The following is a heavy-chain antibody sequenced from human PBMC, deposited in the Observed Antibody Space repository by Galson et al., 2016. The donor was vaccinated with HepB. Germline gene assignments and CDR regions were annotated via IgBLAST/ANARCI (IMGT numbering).Heavy chain of an antibody. CDR2: SFSSGAT. CDR3: ARWGQTVSAVMKALDS. Sequence: SETLSLTCTVSDGSIRTHYWTWIRQPPGKGLEWIGYSFSSGATRYNSSLKRRVTLSVDTSKNQLSLKLDSVTAADTAVSYWARWGQTVSAVMKALDSWGQGTLVTVSS. D-gene: IGHD2-21*01. V-gene: IGHV4-59*11. J-gene: IGHJ4*02. CDR1: DGSIRTHY.